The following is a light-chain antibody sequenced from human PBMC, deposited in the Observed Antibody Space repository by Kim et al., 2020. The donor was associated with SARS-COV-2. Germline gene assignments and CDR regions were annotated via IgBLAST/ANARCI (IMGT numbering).Light chain of an antibody. CDR2: DNN. V-gene: IGLV1-51*01. Sequence: GQKVTISCSGSRSNIGNNYVSWYQQLPGTAPKLLIYDNNERPSGIPDRFSGSKSGTSATLGITGLQTGDEADYYCGTWDSSLGAGVFGGGTQLTVL. CDR3: GTWDSSLGAGV. CDR1: RSNIGNNY. J-gene: IGLJ2*01.